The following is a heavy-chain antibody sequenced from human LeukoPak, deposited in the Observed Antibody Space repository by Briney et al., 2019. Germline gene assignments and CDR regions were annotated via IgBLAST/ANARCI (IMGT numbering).Heavy chain of an antibody. D-gene: IGHD3-3*01. CDR3: AREHYAYYDFWSGYNNWFDP. CDR2: IYTSGST. V-gene: IGHV4-61*02. Sequence: SETLSLTCTVSGGSISSGSYYWSWIRQPAGKGLEWIGRIYTSGSTNYNPSLKSRVTISVDTSKNQFSLKLSFVTAADTAVYYCAREHYAYYDFWSGYNNWFDPWGQGTLVTVSS. CDR1: GGSISSGSYY. J-gene: IGHJ5*02.